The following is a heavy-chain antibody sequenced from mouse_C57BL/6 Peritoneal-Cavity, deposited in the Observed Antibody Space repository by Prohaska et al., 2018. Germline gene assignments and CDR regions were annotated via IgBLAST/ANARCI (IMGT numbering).Heavy chain of an antibody. CDR2: INPSNGGT. Sequence: QVQLQQPGTELVKPGASVKLSCKASGYTFTSYWMPWVKQRPGQGLEWIGNINPSNGGTNYNEKFKSKATLTVEKASSPAYMELSSLKSEESASYYGAREGAQATDYWVQGTTLTVSS. CDR1: GYTFTSYW. D-gene: IGHD3-2*02. CDR3: AREGAQATDY. J-gene: IGHJ2*01. V-gene: IGHV1-53*01.